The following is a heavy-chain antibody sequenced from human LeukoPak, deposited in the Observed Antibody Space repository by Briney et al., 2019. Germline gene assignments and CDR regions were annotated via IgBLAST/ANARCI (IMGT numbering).Heavy chain of an antibody. Sequence: SETLSLTCTVSGGSISSSSYYWGWIRQPPGKGLEWIGSIYYSGSTYYNPSLKSRVTISVDTSKNQFSLKLSSVTAADTAVYYCAREPRWAGIAAAGPPPFDYWGQGTLVTVSS. J-gene: IGHJ4*02. CDR3: AREPRWAGIAAAGPPPFDY. CDR2: IYYSGST. CDR1: GGSISSSSYY. V-gene: IGHV4-39*07. D-gene: IGHD6-13*01.